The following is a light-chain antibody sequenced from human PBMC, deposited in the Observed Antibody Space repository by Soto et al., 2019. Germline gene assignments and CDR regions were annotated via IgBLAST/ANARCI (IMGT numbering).Light chain of an antibody. CDR2: GES. Sequence: EIVWRQSPATLFLLPGERATLSSRASQTVSSTYLAWYQHKPGQAPRLLIYGESSRATGIPDRFSGTVSGTDFTLTISRLEPEDFAVYYCQQYGSSPITFGQGTQLDIK. J-gene: IGKJ5*01. CDR3: QQYGSSPIT. CDR1: QTVSSTY. V-gene: IGKV3-20*01.